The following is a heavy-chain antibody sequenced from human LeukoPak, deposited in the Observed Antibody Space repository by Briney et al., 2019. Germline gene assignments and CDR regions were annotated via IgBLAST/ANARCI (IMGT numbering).Heavy chain of an antibody. CDR2: IYYSGST. J-gene: IGHJ4*02. CDR3: ARHLVGATGIGPFDY. V-gene: IGHV4-59*08. Sequence: SETLSLTCTVSGGSISGYYWSWIRQPPGKGLEWIGYIYYSGSTNYNPSLKSRVTMSVDTSKNQFSLKLSSVTAADTAVYYCARHLVGATGIGPFDYWGQGTLVTVSS. D-gene: IGHD1-26*01. CDR1: GGSISGYY.